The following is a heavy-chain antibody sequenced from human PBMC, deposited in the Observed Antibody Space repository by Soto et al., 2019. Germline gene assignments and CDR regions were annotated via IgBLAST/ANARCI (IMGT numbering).Heavy chain of an antibody. D-gene: IGHD6-13*01. J-gene: IGHJ4*02. CDR2: ISGRSDNT. CDR3: AISRYSSSWYYFDY. V-gene: IGHV3-23*01. Sequence: GGSLRLSCAASGFTFSSYAMSWVRQAPGKGLEWVSAISGRSDNTYYADSVKGRFTISRDNSKNTLYLQMNSLRAEDTAVYYCAISRYSSSWYYFDYWGQGTLVTVSS. CDR1: GFTFSSYA.